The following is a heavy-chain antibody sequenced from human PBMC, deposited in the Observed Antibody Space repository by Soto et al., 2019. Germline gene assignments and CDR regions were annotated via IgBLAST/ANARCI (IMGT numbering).Heavy chain of an antibody. V-gene: IGHV2-5*01. CDR3: AHRLPGPSGYDV. CDR2: IYWNDEQ. D-gene: IGHD6-13*01. CDR1: GFSLPGGVVG. Sequence: QITLKDPGPTLGNPTQPLTLTSPFSGFSLPGGVVGVGWFRQPPGEALEWLALIYWNDEQYYNPSLRNRLTITRDTSKNQVVLTMTNMDPVDTATYYCAHRLPGPSGYDVWGQGTTVTVSS. J-gene: IGHJ6*02.